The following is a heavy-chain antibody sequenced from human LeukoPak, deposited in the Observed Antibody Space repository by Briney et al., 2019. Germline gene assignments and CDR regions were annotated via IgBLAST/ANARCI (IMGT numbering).Heavy chain of an antibody. J-gene: IGHJ6*02. CDR2: INHSGST. CDR1: GGSFSGYY. V-gene: IGHV4-34*01. Sequence: SETLSLTCAVYGGSFSGYYWSWIRQPPGKGLEWIGEINHSGSTNYNPSLKSRVTMSVDTSKNQFSLKLSSVAAADTAVYYCARDLEYSSGKYYYYYGMDVWGQGTTVTVSS. CDR3: ARDLEYSSGKYYYYYGMDV. D-gene: IGHD6-19*01.